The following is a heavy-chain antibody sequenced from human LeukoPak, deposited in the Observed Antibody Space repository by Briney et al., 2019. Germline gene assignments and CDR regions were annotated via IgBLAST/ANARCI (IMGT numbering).Heavy chain of an antibody. CDR2: IKQDGSEK. CDR1: GFTFSSYW. V-gene: IGHV3-7*03. J-gene: IGHJ3*02. Sequence: GGSLRLSCAASGFTFSSYWMSWVRQAPGKGLEWVANIKQDGSEKYYVDSVKGRFTISRDNAKNSLYLQMNSLRAEDTAVYYCAREGPYSESHLDAFDIWGQGTMVTVSS. D-gene: IGHD1-26*01. CDR3: AREGPYSESHLDAFDI.